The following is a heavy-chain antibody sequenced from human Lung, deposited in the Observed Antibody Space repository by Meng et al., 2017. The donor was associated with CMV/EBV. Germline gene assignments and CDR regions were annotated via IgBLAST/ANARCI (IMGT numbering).Heavy chain of an antibody. Sequence: SXTXSLXCAVYGGSFSGYDWSWIRQFPGKGLEWIGEINHRGSTNYNPSLKSRLTISVDTSKNQFSLKLNSVTAADTAVYYCARGSTSVTMIVVVITAASLAYDSXGQGXLVTVSS. V-gene: IGHV4-34*01. CDR1: GGSFSGYD. J-gene: IGHJ4*02. D-gene: IGHD3-22*01. CDR2: INHRGST. CDR3: ARGSTSVTMIVVVITAASLAYDS.